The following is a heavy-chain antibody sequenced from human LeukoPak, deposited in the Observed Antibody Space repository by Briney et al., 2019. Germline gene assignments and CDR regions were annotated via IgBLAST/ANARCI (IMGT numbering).Heavy chain of an antibody. J-gene: IGHJ4*02. CDR1: GGSISSSSYY. CDR2: IFYSGST. Sequence: PSETLSLTCTVSGGSISSSSYYWGWIRQPPGKGLEWIGYIFYSGSTNYNPSLKSRVTISLDTSKNQFSLKLSSVTAADTAVYYCARDDYVWGSYHRFDYWGQGILVPVSS. D-gene: IGHD3-16*02. V-gene: IGHV4-61*01. CDR3: ARDDYVWGSYHRFDY.